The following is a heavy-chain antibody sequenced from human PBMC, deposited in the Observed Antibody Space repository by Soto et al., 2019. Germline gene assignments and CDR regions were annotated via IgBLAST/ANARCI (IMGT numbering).Heavy chain of an antibody. D-gene: IGHD6-6*01. Sequence: GGFLRLSCAASGFTFNSFAMSWVRQAPGKGLEWVSGITGSGGSIYYADSVKGRFTISRDNSMNTLYLQMNSLRAEDTAVYYCAKDQSSTIAGRRGFDYWGQGALVTVSS. CDR3: AKDQSSTIAGRRGFDY. CDR1: GFTFNSFA. J-gene: IGHJ4*02. V-gene: IGHV3-23*01. CDR2: ITGSGGSI.